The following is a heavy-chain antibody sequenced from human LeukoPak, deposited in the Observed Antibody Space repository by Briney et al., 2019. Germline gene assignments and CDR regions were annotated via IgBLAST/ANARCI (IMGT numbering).Heavy chain of an antibody. CDR3: ASRSGGDYPYFDY. D-gene: IGHD4-17*01. CDR1: DFTLSRNY. Sequence: GGSLRLSCAASDFTLSRNYMSWVRQAPGKGLEWVSVIYSGGTTKYADSVTGRFTISRDNSKNTLYLQMNSLRVEDTALYYCASRSGGDYPYFDYWGQGTLVTVSS. CDR2: IYSGGTT. J-gene: IGHJ4*02. V-gene: IGHV3-53*01.